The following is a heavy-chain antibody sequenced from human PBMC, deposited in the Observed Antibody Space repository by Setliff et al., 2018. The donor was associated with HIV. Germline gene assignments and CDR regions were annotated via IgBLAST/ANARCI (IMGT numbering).Heavy chain of an antibody. CDR2: IGGSGGST. D-gene: IGHD6-19*01. J-gene: IGHJ4*02. CDR1: GFSFSSYA. Sequence: GGSLRLSCAANGFSFSSYAMSWVRQAPGKGLEWVSGIGGSGGSTYYADSVKGRFTISRDNAKNSLYLQMNSLRAEDTAVYYCARAGYSSGWYGSLIYYFDYWGQGTLVTVSS. CDR3: ARAGYSSGWYGSLIYYFDY. V-gene: IGHV3-23*01.